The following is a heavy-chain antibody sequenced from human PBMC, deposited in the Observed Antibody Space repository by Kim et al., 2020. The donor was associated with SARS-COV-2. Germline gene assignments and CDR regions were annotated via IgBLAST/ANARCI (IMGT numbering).Heavy chain of an antibody. Sequence: GGSLRLSCTASGFTFSSYDMHWVRQATGKGLEWVSAIGTAGDTSYQGSVKGRFTISSGNTNNSTYLQLNSMRAGDTAVFYYARNGPWLIASAHYCYFAL. D-gene: IGHD6-13*01. CDR2: IGTAGDT. CDR1: GFTFSSYD. CDR3: ARNGPWLIASAHYCYFAL. V-gene: IGHV3-13*01. J-gene: IGHJ2*01.